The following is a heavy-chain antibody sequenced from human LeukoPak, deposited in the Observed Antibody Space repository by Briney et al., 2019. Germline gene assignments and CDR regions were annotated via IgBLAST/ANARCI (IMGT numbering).Heavy chain of an antibody. J-gene: IGHJ3*01. CDR1: GFNFNDAA. V-gene: IGHV3-23*01. CDR2: IASSGRNT. Sequence: GGSLRLSCAASGFNFNDAAMTWVRQAPGKGLEWVSLIASSGRNTYYTDSVRGRFTISRDNSKKTLSLQMNSLRVEDTAIYYCAKDIQLSAWSLGTMVTVSS. CDR3: AKDIQLSA. D-gene: IGHD5-24*01.